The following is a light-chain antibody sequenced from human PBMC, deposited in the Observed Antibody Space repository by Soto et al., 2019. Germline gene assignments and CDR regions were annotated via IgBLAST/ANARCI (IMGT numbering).Light chain of an antibody. CDR1: QSVSSN. CDR2: GAS. CDR3: QQNDETPQT. Sequence: EIVVTQSPSTLSVSQGERATLSCRASQSVSSNLAWYQQKPGQAPRLLIYGASTRATGIPARFSGSGSGTDFTLTISSLQPEDSAVYFCQQNDETPQTFGQGTKVDIK. V-gene: IGKV3-15*01. J-gene: IGKJ2*01.